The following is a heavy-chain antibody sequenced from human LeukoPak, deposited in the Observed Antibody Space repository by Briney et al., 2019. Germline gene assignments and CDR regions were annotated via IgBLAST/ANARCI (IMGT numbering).Heavy chain of an antibody. Sequence: GGSLRLSCAASGFTFDDYAMHWVRQAPGKGLEWVSGISWNSGSIGHADSVKGRFTISRDNAKNSLYLQMNSLRAEDTALYYCAKVGFVDFWSGYFDYWGQGTLVTVSS. D-gene: IGHD3-3*01. CDR1: GFTFDDYA. CDR3: AKVGFVDFWSGYFDY. J-gene: IGHJ4*02. V-gene: IGHV3-9*01. CDR2: ISWNSGSI.